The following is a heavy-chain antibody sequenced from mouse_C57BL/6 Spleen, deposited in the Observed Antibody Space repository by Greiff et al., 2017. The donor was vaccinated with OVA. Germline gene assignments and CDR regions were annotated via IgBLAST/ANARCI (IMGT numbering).Heavy chain of an antibody. CDR2: ISDGGSYT. CDR3: ARGSWDRYFDV. J-gene: IGHJ1*03. CDR1: GFTFSSYA. D-gene: IGHD4-1*01. Sequence: EVKLVESGGGLVKPGGSLKLSCAASGFTFSSYAMSWVRQTPEKRLEWVATISDGGSYTYYPDNVKGRFTISRDNAKNNLYLQMSHLKSEDTAMYYCARGSWDRYFDVWGTGTTVTVSS. V-gene: IGHV5-4*03.